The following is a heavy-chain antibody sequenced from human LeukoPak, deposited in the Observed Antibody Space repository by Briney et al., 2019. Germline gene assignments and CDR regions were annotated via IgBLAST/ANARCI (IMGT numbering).Heavy chain of an antibody. D-gene: IGHD1-7*01. CDR2: ISPGDSDT. CDR3: AVKTGTTPYYYGMDV. J-gene: IGHJ6*02. V-gene: IGHV5-51*01. Sequence: GESLKISCKGSGYSFTSYWIGWVRQMPGKGLEWMGIISPGDSDTRYSPSFQGQVTISADKSISTAYLQWSGLKASDTAMYYCAVKTGTTPYYYGMDVWGQGTTVTVSS. CDR1: GYSFTSYW.